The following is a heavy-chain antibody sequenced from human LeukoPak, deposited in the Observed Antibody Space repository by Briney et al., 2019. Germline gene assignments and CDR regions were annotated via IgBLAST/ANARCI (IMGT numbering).Heavy chain of an antibody. CDR3: ARDDYYYGMDV. Sequence: ASVKVSCTASGGTFSSYAISWVRQAPGQGLEWMGGIIPIFGTANYAQKFQGRVTITADESTGTAYMELSSLRSEDTAVYYCARDDYYYGMDVWGQGTTVTVSS. CDR1: GGTFSSYA. J-gene: IGHJ6*02. CDR2: IIPIFGTA. V-gene: IGHV1-69*13.